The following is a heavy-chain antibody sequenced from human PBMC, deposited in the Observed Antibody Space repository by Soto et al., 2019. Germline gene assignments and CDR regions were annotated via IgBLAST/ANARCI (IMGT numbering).Heavy chain of an antibody. V-gene: IGHV4-30-4*02. CDR1: GGSISSGDYY. Sequence: PSETLSLTCTVSGGSISSGDYYWSWIRQPPGKGLEWIGYIYYSGSTYYNPSLKSRVTISVDTSKNQFSLELSSLRSEDTAMYYCARAVAVPASCDYWGQGTLVTVSS. J-gene: IGHJ4*02. CDR2: IYYSGST. CDR3: ARAVAVPASCDY. D-gene: IGHD6-19*01.